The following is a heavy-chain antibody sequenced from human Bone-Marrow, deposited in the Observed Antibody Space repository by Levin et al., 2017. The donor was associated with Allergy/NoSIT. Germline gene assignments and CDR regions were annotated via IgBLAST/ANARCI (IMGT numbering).Heavy chain of an antibody. Sequence: HGESLKISCAASGFTLSTYSMNWVRQAPGKGLEWISSITSINNSGNYKYFADSVKGRFTISRDNAKNSLYLQMDSLRVEDTAVYYCARDKVPPSYDDYDYFYYYGMDVWGQGTTVTVSS. CDR3: ARDKVPPSYDDYDYFYYYGMDV. D-gene: IGHD3-16*01. CDR1: GFTLSTYS. CDR2: ITSINNSGNYK. V-gene: IGHV3-21*01. J-gene: IGHJ6*02.